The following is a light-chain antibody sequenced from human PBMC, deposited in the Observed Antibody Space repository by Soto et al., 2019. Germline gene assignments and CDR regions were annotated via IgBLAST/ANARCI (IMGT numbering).Light chain of an antibody. CDR2: EVS. CDR1: SSDVGGYNY. J-gene: IGLJ1*01. Sequence: QSALTQPTSASGSPGQSVTISCTGTSSDVGGYNYVSWYQHHPGKAPKLLIYEVSKRPSGVPDRFSGSKSANTASLTVSGLQAVDEADYFCSSYAGDYNLYVFGTGTKLTVL. CDR3: SSYAGDYNLYV. V-gene: IGLV2-8*01.